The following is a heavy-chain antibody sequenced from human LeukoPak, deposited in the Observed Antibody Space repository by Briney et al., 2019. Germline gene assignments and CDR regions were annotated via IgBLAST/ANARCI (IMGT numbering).Heavy chain of an antibody. CDR1: GFTFSSYE. J-gene: IGHJ6*04. CDR3: AELGITMIGGV. V-gene: IGHV3-48*03. Sequence: GGSLRLPCAASGFTFSSYEMNWVRQAPGKGLEWVSYISSSGSTIYYADSVKGRFTISRDNPKNSLYLQMNSLRAENTAVYYCAELGITMIGGVWGKGTTVTISS. D-gene: IGHD3-10*02. CDR2: ISSSGSTI.